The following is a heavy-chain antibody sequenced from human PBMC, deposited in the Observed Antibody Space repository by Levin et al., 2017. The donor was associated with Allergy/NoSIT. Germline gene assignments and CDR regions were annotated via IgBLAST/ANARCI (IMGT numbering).Heavy chain of an antibody. CDR1: GFIFSNYG. D-gene: IGHD3-22*01. Sequence: GGSLRLSCTASGFIFSNYGMHWVRQAPGKGLEWVAYLWSDGSRTYYADSVKGRFTISRDTSKNTLYLEMSSLRAEDTALYYCSRDDKSVYGMDVWGQGTTVTVSS. CDR3: SRDDKSVYGMDV. CDR2: LWSDGSRT. J-gene: IGHJ6*02. V-gene: IGHV3-33*01.